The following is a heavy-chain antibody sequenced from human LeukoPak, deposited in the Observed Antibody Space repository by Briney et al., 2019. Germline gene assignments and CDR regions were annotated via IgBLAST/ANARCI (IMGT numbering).Heavy chain of an antibody. CDR2: IYTSGST. D-gene: IGHD3-22*01. CDR3: ARTYYYDSSGEAPFDY. J-gene: IGHJ4*02. CDR1: GGSISSSSYY. Sequence: SETLSLTCTVSGGSISSSSYYWGWIRQPPGKGLEWIGSIYTSGSTNYNPSLKSRVTMSVDTSKNQFSLKLSSVTAADTAVYYCARTYYYDSSGEAPFDYWGQGTLVTVSS. V-gene: IGHV4-39*07.